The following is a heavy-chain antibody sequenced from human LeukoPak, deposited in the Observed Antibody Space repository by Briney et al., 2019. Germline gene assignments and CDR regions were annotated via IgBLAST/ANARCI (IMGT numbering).Heavy chain of an antibody. J-gene: IGHJ4*02. CDR3: ARGFTDGSQQFDY. CDR2: IDGVGTGA. V-gene: IGHV3-23*01. D-gene: IGHD1-26*01. Sequence: GGSLRLSCAASGFTFNYNAMSWVRQAPGKGLQWVSTIDGVGTGAYYAASVKGRFTISRDNSKNTLYLQMNSLRAEDTAAYYCARGFTDGSQQFDYWGQGTLVTVSS. CDR1: GFTFNYNA.